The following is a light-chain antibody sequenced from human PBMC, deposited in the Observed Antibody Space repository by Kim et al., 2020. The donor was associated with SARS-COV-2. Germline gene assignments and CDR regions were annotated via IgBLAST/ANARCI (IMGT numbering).Light chain of an antibody. CDR3: LQDYTYPYT. CDR1: QDISNS. J-gene: IGKJ2*01. V-gene: IGKV1-6*01. Sequence: AIKMTQSPSSLSASVRDRVTITCRSSQDISNSLGWYQQKPGKAPKLLIYGASTLQSGVPSRFSGSGSGTDFTLTISSLQPEDVATYYCLQDYTYPYTFGQGTKLEI. CDR2: GAS.